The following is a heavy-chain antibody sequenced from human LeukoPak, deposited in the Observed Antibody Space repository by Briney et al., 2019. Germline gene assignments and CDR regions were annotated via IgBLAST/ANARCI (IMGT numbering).Heavy chain of an antibody. D-gene: IGHD3-22*01. CDR1: SGSISSHY. CDR3: ARGKTYYDISKDAFDI. Sequence: SETLSLTCTVSSGSISSHYWSWIRQPPGKGLEWIGYIYYSGSTNYNPSLKSRVTISVDTSKNQFSLKLSSVTAADTAVYYCARGKTYYDISKDAFDIWGQGTMVTVSS. CDR2: IYYSGST. V-gene: IGHV4-59*11. J-gene: IGHJ3*02.